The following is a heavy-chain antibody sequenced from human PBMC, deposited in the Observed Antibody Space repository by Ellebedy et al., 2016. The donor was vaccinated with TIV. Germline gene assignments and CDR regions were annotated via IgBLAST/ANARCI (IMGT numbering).Heavy chain of an antibody. CDR3: ARGMGYYGSGRDYFDY. D-gene: IGHD3-10*01. V-gene: IGHV3-48*01. Sequence: PGGSLRLSCAASGFTFSDYSKNWVRQAPGKGLEWVSYISSSSSSIYYADSVKGRFTISRDNAKNSLYLQMNSLRAEDTAVYYCARGMGYYGSGRDYFDYWGQGTLVTVSS. CDR1: GFTFSDYS. J-gene: IGHJ4*02. CDR2: ISSSSSSI.